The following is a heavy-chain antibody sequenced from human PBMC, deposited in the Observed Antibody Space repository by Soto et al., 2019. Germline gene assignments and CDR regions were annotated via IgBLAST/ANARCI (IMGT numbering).Heavy chain of an antibody. CDR3: ARMGATYNY. CDR1: GGSISSGAHY. V-gene: IGHV4-39*01. CDR2: IYYSGSN. Sequence: PSETLSLTCTVSGGSISSGAHYWSWIRQLPGKGLEWIGNIYYSGSNYYNPSLKSRVTISVDTSKNQFSLKLSSVTAADTAVYYCARMGATYNYWGQGTLVTVSS. J-gene: IGHJ4*02. D-gene: IGHD1-26*01.